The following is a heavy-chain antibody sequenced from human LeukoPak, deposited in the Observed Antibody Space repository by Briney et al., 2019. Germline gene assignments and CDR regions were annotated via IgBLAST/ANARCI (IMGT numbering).Heavy chain of an antibody. CDR2: INPNSGGT. Sequence: GASVKVSCKASGYTLTGYYMHWVRQAPGQGLEWMGWINPNSGGTNYAQKFQGRVTMTRDTSISTAYMELSRLRSDDTAVYYCARLGVGCSGGSCYDVDYWGQGTLVTVSS. V-gene: IGHV1-2*02. D-gene: IGHD2-15*01. J-gene: IGHJ4*02. CDR1: GYTLTGYY. CDR3: ARLGVGCSGGSCYDVDY.